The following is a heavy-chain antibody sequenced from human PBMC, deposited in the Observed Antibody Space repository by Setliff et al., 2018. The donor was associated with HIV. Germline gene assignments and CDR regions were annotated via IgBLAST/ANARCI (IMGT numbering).Heavy chain of an antibody. CDR1: GGSVTRHY. Sequence: SETLSLTCTVSGGSVTRHYWTWIRQPPGKGLEWIGYIYYNGVTTYNPSLKSRVTIPADTSKNQFSLKLTSVTAADTAVYFCARVTSAFFFLGAFDSWGPGTLVTVSS. J-gene: IGHJ4*02. D-gene: IGHD3-16*01. V-gene: IGHV4-59*02. CDR2: IYYNGVT. CDR3: ARVTSAFFFLGAFDS.